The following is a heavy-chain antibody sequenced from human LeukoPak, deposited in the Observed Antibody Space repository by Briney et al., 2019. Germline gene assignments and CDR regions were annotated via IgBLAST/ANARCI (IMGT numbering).Heavy chain of an antibody. Sequence: ASVKVSCKASGYTFTSYDINWVRQATGQGLEWMGWMNPNSGNTGYAQKFQGRVTMTRDTSTSTVYMELSSLRSEDTAVYYCARVKYSSGWYFDYWGQGTLVTVSS. V-gene: IGHV1-8*01. D-gene: IGHD6-19*01. J-gene: IGHJ4*02. CDR3: ARVKYSSGWYFDY. CDR2: MNPNSGNT. CDR1: GYTFTSYD.